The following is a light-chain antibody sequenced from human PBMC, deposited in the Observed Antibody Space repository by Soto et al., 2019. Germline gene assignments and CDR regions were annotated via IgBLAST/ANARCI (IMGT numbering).Light chain of an antibody. CDR2: GAF. CDR3: QQSYSTPTWT. V-gene: IGKV1-39*01. J-gene: IGKJ1*01. CDR1: QSISNY. Sequence: DIQMTQSPSSLSASVGDRVTITCRASQSISNYLNWYQQKPGKAPKLLIYGAFSLQSGVPSRVSGSGSGTDFTLAISSLQPEDFATYYCQQSYSTPTWTFGQGTKVEIK.